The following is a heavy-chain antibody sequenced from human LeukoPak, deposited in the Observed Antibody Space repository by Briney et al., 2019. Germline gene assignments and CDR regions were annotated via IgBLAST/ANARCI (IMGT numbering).Heavy chain of an antibody. CDR1: GFTFSSYA. CDR2: ISGSGGST. Sequence: GRSLRLSCAASGFTFSSYAMHWVRQAPGKGLEWVSAISGSGGSTYYADSVKGRFTISRDNSKNTLYLQMNSLRAEDTAVYYCAKGSYCYDSSGFDYWGQGTLVTVSS. V-gene: IGHV3-23*01. J-gene: IGHJ4*02. CDR3: AKGSYCYDSSGFDY. D-gene: IGHD3-22*01.